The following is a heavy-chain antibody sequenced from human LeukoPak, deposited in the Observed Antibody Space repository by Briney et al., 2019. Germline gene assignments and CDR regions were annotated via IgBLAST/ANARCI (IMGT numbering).Heavy chain of an antibody. CDR2: IKQDGSEK. D-gene: IGHD2-2*01. CDR1: GFTFSSYW. CDR3: TRVGSTSHYYMDV. J-gene: IGHJ6*03. V-gene: IGHV3-7*01. Sequence: GGSLRLSCAASGFTFSSYWMSWVRQAPGKGLEWVANIKQDGSEKYYVDSVKGRFTISRDNAKNSLYLQMNSLRAEDTAVYYCTRVGSTSHYYMDVWGKGTTVTVSS.